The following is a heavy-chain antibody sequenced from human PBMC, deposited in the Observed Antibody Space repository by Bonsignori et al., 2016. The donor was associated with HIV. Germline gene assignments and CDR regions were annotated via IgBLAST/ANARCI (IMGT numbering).Heavy chain of an antibody. CDR1: GGSISSGSYY. V-gene: IGHV4-61*02. CDR2: IYTSGST. Sequence: SETLSLTCTVSGGSISSGSYYWSWIRQPAGKGLEWIGRIYTSGSTNYNPSLKSRVTISVDTSKNQFSLKLSSVTAADTAVYYCARGGGNWIFDYWGQGTLVTVSS. D-gene: IGHD4-23*01. CDR3: ARGGGNWIFDY. J-gene: IGHJ4*02.